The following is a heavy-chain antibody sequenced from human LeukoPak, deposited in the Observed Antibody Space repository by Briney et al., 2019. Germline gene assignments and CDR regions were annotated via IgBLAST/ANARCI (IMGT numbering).Heavy chain of an antibody. J-gene: IGHJ6*03. Sequence: GGSLRLSCAASGFTFSSYWMHWVRQAPGKGLVWVSRINSDGSSTSYADSVKGRFTISRDNAKNTLYLQMNSLRAEDTAVYYCAREGRIQNYYYYMDVWGKGTTATVSS. CDR2: INSDGSST. CDR1: GFTFSSYW. CDR3: AREGRIQNYYYYMDV. V-gene: IGHV3-74*01.